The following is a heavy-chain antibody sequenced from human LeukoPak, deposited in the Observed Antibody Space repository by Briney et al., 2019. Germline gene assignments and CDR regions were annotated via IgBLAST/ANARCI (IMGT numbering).Heavy chain of an antibody. CDR1: GFTFSSYA. V-gene: IGHV3-23*01. Sequence: GGSLRLSCAASGFTFSSYAMSWVRQAPGKGLEWVSAISGSGGSTYYADSAEGRFTISRDNSKNTLYLQMNSLRAEDTAVYYCAKRRIGSGSYYFDYWGQGTLVTVSS. CDR2: ISGSGGST. D-gene: IGHD6-19*01. CDR3: AKRRIGSGSYYFDY. J-gene: IGHJ4*02.